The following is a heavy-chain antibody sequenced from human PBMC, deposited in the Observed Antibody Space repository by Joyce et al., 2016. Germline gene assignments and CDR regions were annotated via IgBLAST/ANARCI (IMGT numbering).Heavy chain of an antibody. CDR1: GFTVSNNY. CDR2: IYSGGDT. Sequence: EVQLVESGGGLIQPGGSLRLSCAAFGFTVSNNYMTWVRQAPGKGLEWVSFIYSGGDTYYAASVKGRFTISRDKNTLYLQMNSLRVEDTAVYYCARVPGFHWGQGTLVTVSS. V-gene: IGHV3-53*01. J-gene: IGHJ4*02. CDR3: ARVPGFH.